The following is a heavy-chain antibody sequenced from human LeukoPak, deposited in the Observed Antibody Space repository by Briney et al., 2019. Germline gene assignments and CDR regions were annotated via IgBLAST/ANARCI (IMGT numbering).Heavy chain of an antibody. Sequence: PGGSLRLSCAASGFNFRKYGIHWVRQAPGKGLEWVAVITYDGSNKYYADSVKGRFTISRDDSENTLYLQMNSLRAEDTAVYYCARGDYSTLYYFDYWGQGALVTVSS. V-gene: IGHV3-30*03. J-gene: IGHJ4*02. CDR2: ITYDGSNK. D-gene: IGHD4-11*01. CDR3: ARGDYSTLYYFDY. CDR1: GFNFRKYG.